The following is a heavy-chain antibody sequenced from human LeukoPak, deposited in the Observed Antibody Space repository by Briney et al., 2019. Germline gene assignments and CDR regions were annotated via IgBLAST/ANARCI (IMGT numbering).Heavy chain of an antibody. CDR2: IKEDGSEK. D-gene: IGHD6-13*01. V-gene: IGHV3-7*01. J-gene: IGHJ3*02. CDR1: GFTFTSYW. CDR3: ARDGAAGTSDAFDI. Sequence: GGSLRLSCAASGFTFTSYWMSWVRQAPGKGLEWVANIKEDGSEKYYVDSVKGRFTISRDNAKNSVSLQMNSLRAEDTAVYYCARDGAAGTSDAFDIWGQGTMVTVSS.